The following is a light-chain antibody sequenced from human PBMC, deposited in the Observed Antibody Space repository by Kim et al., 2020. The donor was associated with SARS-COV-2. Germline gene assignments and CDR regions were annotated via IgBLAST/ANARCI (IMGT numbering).Light chain of an antibody. CDR1: QSVSSY. V-gene: IGKV3-11*01. CDR2: DAS. CDR3: QQRSNWPRALT. Sequence: PGEKATLSCRASQSVSSYLAWYQQKPGQAPRLLIYDASNRATGIPARFSGSGSGTDFTRTISSLEPEDFAVYYCQQRSNWPRALTFGGGTKVDIK. J-gene: IGKJ4*01.